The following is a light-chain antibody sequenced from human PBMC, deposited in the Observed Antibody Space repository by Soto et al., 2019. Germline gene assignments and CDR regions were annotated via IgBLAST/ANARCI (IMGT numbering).Light chain of an antibody. Sequence: EIVLTHSPGTLSLSPGERTTLSCRASQSVRSTYLAWYQQRPGQAPRLLIYGATSRATGIPDRFQGSGSGTDFTLTISRLEPEDFAVYFCQQYGSTPLTFGQGTKVDIK. CDR1: QSVRSTY. V-gene: IGKV3-20*01. CDR3: QQYGSTPLT. J-gene: IGKJ1*01. CDR2: GAT.